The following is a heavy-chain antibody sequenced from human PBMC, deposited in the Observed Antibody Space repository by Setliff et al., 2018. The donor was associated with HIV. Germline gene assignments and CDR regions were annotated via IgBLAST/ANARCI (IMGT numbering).Heavy chain of an antibody. V-gene: IGHV3-9*01. CDR1: GFTFDDYA. D-gene: IGHD4-17*01. J-gene: IGHJ6*02. CDR2: ISWNSGSI. CDR3: AKDTSTTAYYYYGMDV. Sequence: PGGSLRLSCAASGFTFDDYAMHWVRQAPGKGLEWVSGISWNSGSIGYADSVKGRFTISRDNAKDSLYLQMNSLRAEDTALYYCAKDTSTTAYYYYGMDVWGQGTTVTVSS.